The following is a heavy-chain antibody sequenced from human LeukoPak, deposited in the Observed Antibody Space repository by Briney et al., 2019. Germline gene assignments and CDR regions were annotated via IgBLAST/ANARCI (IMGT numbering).Heavy chain of an antibody. J-gene: IGHJ5*02. V-gene: IGHV3-30-3*01. D-gene: IGHD4-17*01. CDR1: GFTFSSYA. Sequence: GGSLRLSCAASGFTFSSYAMHWVRQAPGKGLEWVAVISYDGSNKYYADSVKGRFTISRDNSKNTLYLQMNSLRAEDTAVYYCAREGTTVTTGIPNWFDPWGQGTLVTVAS. CDR3: AREGTTVTTGIPNWFDP. CDR2: ISYDGSNK.